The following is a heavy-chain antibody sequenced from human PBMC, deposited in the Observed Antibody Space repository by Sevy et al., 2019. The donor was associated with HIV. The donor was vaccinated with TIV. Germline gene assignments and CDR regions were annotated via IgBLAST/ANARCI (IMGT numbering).Heavy chain of an antibody. D-gene: IGHD6-13*01. CDR3: AGIATAGRDY. CDR2: ISGSGGTT. Sequence: GGSLRLSCAASGFTFSSYVMTWVRQAPGKGLEWVATISGSGGTTYYADSVKGRFTISRDNSKNTLDLQINSLRAEDTAVYYCAGIATAGRDYWGQGTLVTVSS. J-gene: IGHJ4*02. V-gene: IGHV3-23*01. CDR1: GFTFSSYV.